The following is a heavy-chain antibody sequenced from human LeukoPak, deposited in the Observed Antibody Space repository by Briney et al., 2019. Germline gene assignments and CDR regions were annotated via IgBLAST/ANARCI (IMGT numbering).Heavy chain of an antibody. CDR2: INHSGST. Sequence: SETLSLTCAVYGGSFSGYYWSWIRQPPGKGLEWIEEINHSGSTNYNPSLKSRVTISVDTSKKQFSLKLSSVTAADTAVYYCVTYYFDSSGPKKNYWGQGTLVTVSS. V-gene: IGHV4-34*01. CDR3: VTYYFDSSGPKKNY. D-gene: IGHD3-22*01. J-gene: IGHJ4*02. CDR1: GGSFSGYY.